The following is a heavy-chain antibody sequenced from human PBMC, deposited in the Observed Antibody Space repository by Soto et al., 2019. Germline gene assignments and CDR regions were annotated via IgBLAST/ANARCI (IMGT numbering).Heavy chain of an antibody. V-gene: IGHV3-30*18. D-gene: IGHD3-10*01. Sequence: QVQLVESGGGVVQPGRSLRLSCAASGFTFSSYGMHWVRQAPGKGLEWVAVISYDGSNKYYADSVKGRFTISRDNSKNTLYLQINSLRAEDTAVYYCAKDTYYYGSGSYYPDDYWGQGTLVTVSS. CDR2: ISYDGSNK. CDR3: AKDTYYYGSGSYYPDDY. J-gene: IGHJ4*02. CDR1: GFTFSSYG.